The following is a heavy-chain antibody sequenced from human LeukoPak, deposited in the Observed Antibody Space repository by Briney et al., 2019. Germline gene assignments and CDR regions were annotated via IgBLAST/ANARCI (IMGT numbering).Heavy chain of an antibody. CDR1: GYTFTSYY. CDR3: ARPLVAGTGSYYFDY. Sequence: GASVKVSCKASGYTFTSYYMHWVRQAPGQGLEWMGIINPSGGSTSYAQKFQGRVTMASDTSTSTVYMELSSLRSEDTAVYYCARPLVAGTGSYYFDYWGQGTLVTVSS. CDR2: INPSGGST. V-gene: IGHV1-46*01. D-gene: IGHD6-19*01. J-gene: IGHJ4*02.